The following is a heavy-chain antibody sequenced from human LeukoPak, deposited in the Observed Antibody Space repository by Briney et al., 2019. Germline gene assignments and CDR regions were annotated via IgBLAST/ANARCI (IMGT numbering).Heavy chain of an antibody. CDR1: GFSFRNYG. Sequence: GGSLRLSCAASGFSFRNYGMHWVRQAPGKGLEWVAVISYDGSNKYYVSSVQGRFTISRDNSKNALYLDMNSLRAEDTAVYFCAKDRGRSSASFDFWGQGTLVTVSS. CDR3: AKDRGRSSASFDF. D-gene: IGHD3-10*01. J-gene: IGHJ4*02. CDR2: ISYDGSNK. V-gene: IGHV3-33*05.